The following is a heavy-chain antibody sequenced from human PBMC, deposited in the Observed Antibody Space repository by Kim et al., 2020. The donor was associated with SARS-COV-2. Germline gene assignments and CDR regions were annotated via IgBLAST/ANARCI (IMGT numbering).Heavy chain of an antibody. J-gene: IGHJ5*02. CDR3: ARWVRPSITIFGVQNNWFDP. CDR1: GYTFTGYY. V-gene: IGHV1-2*06. D-gene: IGHD3-3*01. Sequence: PSVKVSCKASGYTFTGYYMHWVRQAPGQGLEWMGRINPNSGGTNYAQKFQGRVTMTRDTSISTAYMELSRLRSDDTAVYYCARWVRPSITIFGVQNNWFDPWGQGTLVTVSS. CDR2: INPNSGGT.